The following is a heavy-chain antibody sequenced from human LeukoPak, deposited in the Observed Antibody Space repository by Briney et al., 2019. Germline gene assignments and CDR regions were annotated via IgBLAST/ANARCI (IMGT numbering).Heavy chain of an antibody. Sequence: GGSLRLSCAASGFTFSSYSMNWVRQAPGKGLEWVSSISSSGSYIYYADSVKGRFTISRDNAKNSLYLQMNSLRAEDTAVYYCARDRLPNYYDSSGYCFDYWGQGTLVTVSS. CDR2: ISSSGSYI. CDR3: ARDRLPNYYDSSGYCFDY. V-gene: IGHV3-21*01. D-gene: IGHD3-22*01. CDR1: GFTFSSYS. J-gene: IGHJ4*02.